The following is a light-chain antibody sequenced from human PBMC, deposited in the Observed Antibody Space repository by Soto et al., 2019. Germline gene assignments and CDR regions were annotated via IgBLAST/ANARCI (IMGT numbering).Light chain of an antibody. V-gene: IGKV1-5*03. Sequence: DIQMTQSPSTLSASVGDRVTITCRASQSISSWLAWYQQKPGKAPNLLIYKASTLGSGVPSRFSGGGSGTEFTLTISSLQTDDFATYYCQQHSSSSPYTFGQGTKLDIK. CDR2: KAS. J-gene: IGKJ2*01. CDR1: QSISSW. CDR3: QQHSSSSPYT.